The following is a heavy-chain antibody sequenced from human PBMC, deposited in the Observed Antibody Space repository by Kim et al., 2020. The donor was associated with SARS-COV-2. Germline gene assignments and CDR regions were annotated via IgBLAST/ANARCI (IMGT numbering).Heavy chain of an antibody. CDR3: AKRGTSCYNVACYFDY. Sequence: SVKGRFTISRDNSKNTLYLQMNSLRAEDTAVYYCAKRGTSCYNVACYFDYWGQGTLVTVSS. D-gene: IGHD2-2*02. V-gene: IGHV3-23*01. J-gene: IGHJ4*02.